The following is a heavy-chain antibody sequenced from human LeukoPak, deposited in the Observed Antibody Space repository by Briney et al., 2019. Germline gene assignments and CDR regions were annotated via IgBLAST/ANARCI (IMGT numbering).Heavy chain of an antibody. J-gene: IGHJ6*02. Sequence: GGSLRLSCAASGFTLRNYEMNWVRQASGKGLEWGSYISSSGSTIYYADSVKGRFTISRDSAKKSVYLQMNSLRAEDTAVYYCARDPVGYYYAMDVWGQGTTVTVSS. CDR2: ISSSGSTI. V-gene: IGHV3-48*03. CDR3: ARDPVGYYYAMDV. D-gene: IGHD1-26*01. CDR1: GFTLRNYE.